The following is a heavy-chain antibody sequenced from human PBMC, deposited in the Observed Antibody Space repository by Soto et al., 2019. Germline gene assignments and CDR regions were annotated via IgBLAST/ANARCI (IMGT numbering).Heavy chain of an antibody. Sequence: GGSLRLSCTASAFIVGNFGMSWVRQAPGKGLEWISSISGSGFRKYYADSVKGRFTISRDNSKSTVYLELNNLSAEDTAVYHCAKNQGVELVPLATVDWFDPWGQGSVVTVSS. V-gene: IGHV3-23*01. D-gene: IGHD1-26*01. CDR2: ISGSGFRK. CDR1: AFIVGNFG. J-gene: IGHJ5*02. CDR3: AKNQGVELVPLATVDWFDP.